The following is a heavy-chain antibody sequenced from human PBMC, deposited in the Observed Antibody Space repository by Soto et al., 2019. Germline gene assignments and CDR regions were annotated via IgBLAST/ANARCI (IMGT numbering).Heavy chain of an antibody. V-gene: IGHV4-59*01. D-gene: IGHD6-13*01. CDR1: GGSISSYY. CDR2: IYYSGST. Sequence: SETLSLTCTVSGGSISSYYLSWIRQPPGKGLEWIGYIYYSGSTNYNPSLKSRVTISVDTSKNQFSLKLSSVTAADTAVYYCARDSSSSWYGPTGYYGMDVWGQGTTVTVYS. J-gene: IGHJ6*02. CDR3: ARDSSSSWYGPTGYYGMDV.